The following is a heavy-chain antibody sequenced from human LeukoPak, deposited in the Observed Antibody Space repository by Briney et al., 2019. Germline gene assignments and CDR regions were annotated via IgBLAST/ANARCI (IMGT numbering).Heavy chain of an antibody. V-gene: IGHV3-30*04. D-gene: IGHD3-9*01. CDR3: ARDSWVTYDILTGCIDY. CDR2: ISYDGSDK. J-gene: IGHJ4*02. Sequence: QTGRSLRLSCAASGFTFSSYAMHWVRQAPGKGLEWVAVISYDGSDKYYADSVKGRFTISRDNSKNTLYLQMNSLRAEDTAVYYCARDSWVTYDILTGCIDYWGQGTLVTVSS. CDR1: GFTFSSYA.